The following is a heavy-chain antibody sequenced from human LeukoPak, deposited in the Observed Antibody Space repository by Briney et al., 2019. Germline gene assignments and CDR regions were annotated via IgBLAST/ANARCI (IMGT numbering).Heavy chain of an antibody. CDR2: IHYSGSS. CDR1: GDSVSSFY. V-gene: IGHV4-59*08. Sequence: SETLSLTCSVSGDSVSSFYWNWIRQSPGRGLEWIGNIHYSGSSIYNPSPRSRVTMSIDTSKKQFFLKLTSVTAADTAVYYCVLAPNSNWFDFWGQGTLVTVSS. CDR3: VLAPNSNWFDF. D-gene: IGHD2-15*01. J-gene: IGHJ4*02.